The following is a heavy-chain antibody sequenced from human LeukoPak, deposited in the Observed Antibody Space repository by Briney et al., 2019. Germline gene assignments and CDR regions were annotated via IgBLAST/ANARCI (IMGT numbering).Heavy chain of an antibody. Sequence: SETLSLICAVYGGSFSDYYWSWIRQPPGKGLEWIGEINHSGSTNYNPSLKSRVTISVDTSKNQFSLKLSSVTAADTAVYYCASPGEDCSSPSCYNYYYGMDVWGQGTTVTVSS. CDR2: INHSGST. V-gene: IGHV4-34*01. D-gene: IGHD2-2*02. J-gene: IGHJ6*02. CDR3: ASPGEDCSSPSCYNYYYGMDV. CDR1: GGSFSDYY.